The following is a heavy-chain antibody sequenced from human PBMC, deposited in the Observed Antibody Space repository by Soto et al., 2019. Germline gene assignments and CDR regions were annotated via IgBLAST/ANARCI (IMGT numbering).Heavy chain of an antibody. CDR2: IYYSGST. Sequence: PSETLSLTCTVSGGSISSYYWSWIRQPPGKGLEWIGYIYYSGSTNYNPSLKSRVTISVDTSKNQFSLKLSSVTAADTAVYYCARVFGELLPNFDPWGQGTLVTV. V-gene: IGHV4-59*01. D-gene: IGHD3-10*01. J-gene: IGHJ5*02. CDR3: ARVFGELLPNFDP. CDR1: GGSISSYY.